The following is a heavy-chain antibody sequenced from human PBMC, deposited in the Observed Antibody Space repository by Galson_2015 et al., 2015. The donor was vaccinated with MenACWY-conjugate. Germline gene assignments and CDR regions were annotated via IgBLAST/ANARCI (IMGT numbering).Heavy chain of an antibody. J-gene: IGHJ4*02. Sequence: SLRLSCAASGFTFSNYAMYWVRQAPGKGLEWVALISYDGSKKYYGDSVKGRFTISRDNSKNTLYLQVNSLIPDDTALYYCAGGTYIDHWGKGTLVTVSS. CDR3: AGGTYIDH. CDR2: ISYDGSKK. V-gene: IGHV3-30*03. CDR1: GFTFSNYA. D-gene: IGHD3-16*01.